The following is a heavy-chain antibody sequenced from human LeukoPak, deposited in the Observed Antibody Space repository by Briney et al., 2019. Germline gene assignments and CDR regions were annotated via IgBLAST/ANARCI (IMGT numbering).Heavy chain of an antibody. CDR2: IFYTGNT. CDR3: ARGGGAAGYDNEFDY. V-gene: IGHV4-59*01. D-gene: IGHD5-12*01. J-gene: IGHJ4*02. Sequence: SETLSLTCTVSGGSISSYYWCWIRQPPGEGLEWIGYIFYTGNTNFNPSLKSRGTISVDTSKNQFSLKLTSVTAADTAVYYCARGGGAAGYDNEFDYWGQGTLVTVSS. CDR1: GGSISSYY.